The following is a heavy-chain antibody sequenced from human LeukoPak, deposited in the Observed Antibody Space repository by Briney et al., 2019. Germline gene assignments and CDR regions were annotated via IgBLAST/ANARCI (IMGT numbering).Heavy chain of an antibody. CDR3: AREGGIVVVVAALRGFDP. J-gene: IGHJ5*02. Sequence: SETLSLTCTVSGGSISSSSYYWGWIRQPPGKGLEWIGSIYYSGSTYYNPSLKSRVTISVDTSKNQFSLKLSSVTAADTAVYYCAREGGIVVVVAALRGFDPWGQGTLVTVSS. CDR1: GGSISSSSYY. V-gene: IGHV4-39*07. CDR2: IYYSGST. D-gene: IGHD2-15*01.